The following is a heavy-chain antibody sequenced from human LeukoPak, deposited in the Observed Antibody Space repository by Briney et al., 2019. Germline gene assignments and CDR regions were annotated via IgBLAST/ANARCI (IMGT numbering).Heavy chain of an antibody. J-gene: IGHJ4*02. V-gene: IGHV3-7*01. CDR1: GFTFSNYW. Sequence: GGSLRLSCAASGFTFSNYWMGWVGQAQGKRLDGWANMNIDGSEKYYADSVKGRFSISRDNARNSVYLQMASLRVEDTAVYYCARDPVEWELLLDYWGQGTLVTVSS. CDR3: ARDPVEWELLLDY. CDR2: MNIDGSEK. D-gene: IGHD1-26*01.